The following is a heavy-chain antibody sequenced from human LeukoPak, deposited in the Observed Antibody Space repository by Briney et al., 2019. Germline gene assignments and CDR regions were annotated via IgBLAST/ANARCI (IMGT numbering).Heavy chain of an antibody. V-gene: IGHV4-39*07. Sequence: SETLSLTCTVSGASINIYTYYWGWIRQPPGKGLEWIGSVSYSGSPYYNPSLTSRATISVDTSRNQVSLKLTSVTAADTAVYYCARGPPPDFDYWGRGTLVTVSS. CDR3: ARGPPPDFDY. CDR2: VSYSGSP. CDR1: GASINIYTYY. J-gene: IGHJ4*02.